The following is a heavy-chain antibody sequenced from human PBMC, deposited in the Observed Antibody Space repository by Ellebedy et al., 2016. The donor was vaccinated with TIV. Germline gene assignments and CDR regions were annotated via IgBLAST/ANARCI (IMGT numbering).Heavy chain of an antibody. CDR3: AAIQGGADY. CDR2: IYYSGST. CDR1: GGSISSSSYY. J-gene: IGHJ4*02. Sequence: SETLSLXXTVPGGSISSSSYYWGWIRQPPGKGLEWIGSIYYSGSTYYNPSLKSRVTISVDTSKNQFSLKLSSVTAAETAVYYCAAIQGGADYWGQGTLVTVSS. D-gene: IGHD3-16*01. V-gene: IGHV4-39*01.